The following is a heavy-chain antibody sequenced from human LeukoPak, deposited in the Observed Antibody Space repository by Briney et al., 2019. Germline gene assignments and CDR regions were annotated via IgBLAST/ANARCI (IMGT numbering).Heavy chain of an antibody. V-gene: IGHV1-2*02. CDR3: ASPSRGCSSTSCYRPWDY. J-gene: IGHJ4*02. Sequence: ASVKVSCTASGYTFTGDYTHWVRQAPGQGLEWMGWINPNSGGTNYAQKFQGRVTMTRDTSISTAYMELSRLRSDDTAVYYCASPSRGCSSTSCYRPWDYWGQGTLVTVSS. CDR1: GYTFTGDY. CDR2: INPNSGGT. D-gene: IGHD2-2*01.